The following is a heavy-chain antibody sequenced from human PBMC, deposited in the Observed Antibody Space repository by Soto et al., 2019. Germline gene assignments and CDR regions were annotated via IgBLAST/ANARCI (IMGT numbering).Heavy chain of an antibody. CDR2: INAGNGNT. CDR3: SRGASSSSYSLDY. CDR1: GYTFTSYA. D-gene: IGHD6-13*01. J-gene: IGHJ4*02. V-gene: IGHV1-3*01. Sequence: QVQLVQSGAEVKKPGASVKVSCKASGYTFTSYAMHWVRQAPGQRLEWMGWINAGNGNTKYSQKFQGRVTITRDTSASTAYMELSTLISEDTAVYYFSRGASSSSYSLDYWAQGTLVTVSS.